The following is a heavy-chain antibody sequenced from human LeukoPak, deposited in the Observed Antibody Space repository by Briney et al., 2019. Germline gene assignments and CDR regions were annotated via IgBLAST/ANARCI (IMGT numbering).Heavy chain of an antibody. CDR3: ARGGYYDSSGYWDY. CDR2: ISAYNGNT. CDR1: GYTFTSYG. D-gene: IGHD3-22*01. Sequence: ASVKVSCKASGYTFTSYGISWVRQAPGQGLEWMGWISAYNGNTNYAQKFQGRVTMTRDMSTSTVYMELSSLRSEDTAVYYCARGGYYDSSGYWDYWGQGTLVTVSS. J-gene: IGHJ4*02. V-gene: IGHV1-18*01.